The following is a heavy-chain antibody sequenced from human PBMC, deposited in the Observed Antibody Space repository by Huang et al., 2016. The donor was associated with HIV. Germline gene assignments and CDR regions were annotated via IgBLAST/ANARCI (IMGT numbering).Heavy chain of an antibody. J-gene: IGHJ4*02. D-gene: IGHD6-13*01. CDR2: VYQSGRT. CDR1: GDFISSTNYY. CDR3: ASQHIGAAATWF. V-gene: IGHV4-39*01. Sequence: QLQLQESGPGQVKPSETLSLTCTVSGDFISSTNYYWGWIRQSPGKGLAWVGSVYQSGRTNSNPSLKSRVTLSVDTSRNQFSLRLNSVTAADTAVYYCASQHIGAAATWFWGRGTQVAVSS.